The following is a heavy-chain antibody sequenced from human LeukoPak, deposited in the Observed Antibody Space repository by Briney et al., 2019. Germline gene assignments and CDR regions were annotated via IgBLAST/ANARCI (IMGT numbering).Heavy chain of an antibody. V-gene: IGHV1-2*02. CDR3: ATGPYCSSYSCPPMDV. J-gene: IGHJ6*03. CDR1: GYTFTGYY. Sequence: ASVKVSCKASGYTFTGYYMHWGRQAPGQGLEWMGWINPNSGGTNYAQKFQGRGTMTRDTSISTAYMELSRLRSDDTAVYYCATGPYCSSYSCPPMDVRGKGTTVTASS. D-gene: IGHD2-2*01. CDR2: INPNSGGT.